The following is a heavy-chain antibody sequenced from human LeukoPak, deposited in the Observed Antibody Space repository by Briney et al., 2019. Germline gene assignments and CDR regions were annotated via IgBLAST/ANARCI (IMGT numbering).Heavy chain of an antibody. CDR3: ARVRWSVGALDY. D-gene: IGHD4-23*01. V-gene: IGHV1-3*01. J-gene: IGHJ4*02. Sequence: ASVNVSCKASGYTFTSYAMHWVRQAPGQRLEWMGWINAGNGNTKYSQKFQGRVTITRDTSASTAYMELSSLRSEDTAVYYCARVRWSVGALDYWGQGTLVTVSS. CDR2: INAGNGNT. CDR1: GYTFTSYA.